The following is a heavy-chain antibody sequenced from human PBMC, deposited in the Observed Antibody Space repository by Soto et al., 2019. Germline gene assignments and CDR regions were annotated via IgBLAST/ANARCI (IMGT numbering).Heavy chain of an antibody. CDR2: INPSGGST. J-gene: IGHJ4*02. CDR1: GYTFTSYY. V-gene: IGHV1-46*01. CDR3: AGAMRYSNSWFPN. D-gene: IGHD6-13*01. Sequence: ASVKVSCKASGYTFTSYYIHWVRQAPGHGLEWMGIINPSGGSTSYAQKFQGRVTMTRDTSTSTVYMELSSLRSEDTAVYYCAGAMRYSNSWFPNWGQGTLVTVSS.